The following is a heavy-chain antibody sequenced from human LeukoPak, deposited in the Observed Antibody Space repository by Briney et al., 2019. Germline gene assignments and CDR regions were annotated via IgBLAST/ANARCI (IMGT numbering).Heavy chain of an antibody. Sequence: SETLSLTCTVSSGSISSSSYYWGWIRQPPGKGLEWIGSIYYSGSTYHNPSLKSRVTISIDTSKNQFSLKLSSVTAADTAVYYCARTYYDILTGYYEDYWGQGTLVTVSS. CDR2: IYYSGST. CDR3: ARTYYDILTGYYEDY. D-gene: IGHD3-9*01. CDR1: SGSISSSSYY. J-gene: IGHJ4*02. V-gene: IGHV4-39*07.